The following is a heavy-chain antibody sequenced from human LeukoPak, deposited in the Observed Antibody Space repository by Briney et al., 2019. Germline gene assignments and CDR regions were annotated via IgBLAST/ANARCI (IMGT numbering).Heavy chain of an antibody. CDR1: GYTFTSYD. D-gene: IGHD5-12*01. Sequence: VASVKVSCKASGYTFTSYDLNWVRQATGQGLEWMGWMYPNSGNTGYAQKFQGRVTMTRNTSISTAYMELSSLRSEDTAVYYCARGYLSDYESEDWFDPWGQGTLVTVSS. CDR3: ARGYLSDYESEDWFDP. CDR2: MYPNSGNT. V-gene: IGHV1-8*01. J-gene: IGHJ5*02.